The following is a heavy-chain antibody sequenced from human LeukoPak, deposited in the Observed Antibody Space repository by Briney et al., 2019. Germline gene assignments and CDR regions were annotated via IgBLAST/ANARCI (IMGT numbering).Heavy chain of an antibody. CDR3: ARHFNYDILTGHYTPFDY. CDR2: IYYSGST. J-gene: IGHJ4*02. Sequence: SETLSLTCTVSGGSISSSSYYWGWIRQPPGKGLEWIGSIYYSGSTYYNPSLKSRVTISVDTSKNQFSLKLSSVTAADTAVYCCARHFNYDILTGHYTPFDYWGQGTLVTVSS. CDR1: GGSISSSSYY. D-gene: IGHD3-9*01. V-gene: IGHV4-39*01.